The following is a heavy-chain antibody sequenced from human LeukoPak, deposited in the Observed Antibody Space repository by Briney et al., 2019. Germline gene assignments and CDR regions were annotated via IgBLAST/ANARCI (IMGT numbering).Heavy chain of an antibody. J-gene: IGHJ4*02. V-gene: IGHV3-33*06. CDR3: AKDRGITIFGGPFDY. CDR1: GFTFSSYG. CDR2: IWYDGSNK. Sequence: GRSLRLSCAASGFTFSSYGMHWVRQAPGKGLEWVAVIWYDGSNKYYADSVKGRFTISRDNSKNTLYLQMNSLRAEDTAVYYCAKDRGITIFGGPFDYWGQGTLVTVSS. D-gene: IGHD3-3*01.